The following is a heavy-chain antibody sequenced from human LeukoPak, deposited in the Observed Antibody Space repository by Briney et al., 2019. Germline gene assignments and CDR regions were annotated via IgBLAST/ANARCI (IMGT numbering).Heavy chain of an antibody. CDR3: ARDLPPPGYYYYYGMDV. Sequence: GGSLRLSCAASGFTFSSYSMNWVRQAPGKGLEWVSSISSSSSYIYYADSVKGRFTISRDNAKNSLYLQMSSLRAEDTAVYYCARDLPPPGYYYYYGMDVWGQGTTVTVSS. CDR2: ISSSSSYI. J-gene: IGHJ6*02. CDR1: GFTFSSYS. V-gene: IGHV3-21*01.